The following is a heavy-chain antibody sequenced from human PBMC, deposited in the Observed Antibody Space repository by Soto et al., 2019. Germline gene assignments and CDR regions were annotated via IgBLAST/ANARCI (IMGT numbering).Heavy chain of an antibody. J-gene: IGHJ4*02. CDR1: GCSISSYY. V-gene: IGHV4-59*08. D-gene: IGHD6-19*01. CDR2: IYYSGST. CDR3: ATVAGDY. Sequence: PSETLSLTCTVSGCSISSYYWSWIRQPPGKGLEWIGYIYYSGSTNYNPSLKSRVTISVDTSKNQFSLKLSSVTAADTAVYYCATVAGDYWGQATLVPVSS.